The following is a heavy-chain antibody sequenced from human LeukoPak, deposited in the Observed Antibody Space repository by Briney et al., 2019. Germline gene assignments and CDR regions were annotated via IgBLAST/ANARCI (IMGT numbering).Heavy chain of an antibody. D-gene: IGHD1-7*01. CDR1: GGSISSSSYY. CDR3: ARHGRRRILNGNYERAGYFDF. V-gene: IGHV4-39*07. J-gene: IGHJ4*02. CDR2: IYYSGST. Sequence: PSETLSLTCTVSGGSISSSSYYWGWIRQPPGKGLEWIGSIYYSGSTYYNPSLKSRVTISVDRSKNQFSLKLSSVTAADTAVYYCARHGRRRILNGNYERAGYFDFWGQGTLVTVSS.